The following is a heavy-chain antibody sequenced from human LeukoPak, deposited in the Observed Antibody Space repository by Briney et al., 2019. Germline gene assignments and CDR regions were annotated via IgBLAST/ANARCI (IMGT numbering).Heavy chain of an antibody. Sequence: GGSLRLSCAASGSTFSSYSMNWVRQAPGKGLEWVSSISSSSSYIYYADSVKGRFTISRDNAKNSLYLQMNSLSAEDTAVYYCARDQYSYGRFYDYWGQGTLVTVSS. D-gene: IGHD5-18*01. J-gene: IGHJ4*02. CDR3: ARDQYSYGRFYDY. CDR2: ISSSSSYI. V-gene: IGHV3-21*01. CDR1: GSTFSSYS.